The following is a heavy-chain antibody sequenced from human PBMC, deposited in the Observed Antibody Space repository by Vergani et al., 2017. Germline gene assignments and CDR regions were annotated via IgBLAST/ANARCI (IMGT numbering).Heavy chain of an antibody. V-gene: IGHV4-39*01. CDR3: ARHRDVLLWFGELLLHAFDI. CDR1: GGSISSSSYY. J-gene: IGHJ3*02. CDR2: IYYSGST. D-gene: IGHD3-10*01. Sequence: QLQLQESGPGLVKPSETLSLTCTVSGGSISSSSYYWGWIRQPPGKGLEWIGSIYYSGSTYYNPSLKSRVTISVDTSKNQFYLKLSSVTAADTAVYYCARHRDVLLWFGELLLHAFDIWGQGTMVTVSS.